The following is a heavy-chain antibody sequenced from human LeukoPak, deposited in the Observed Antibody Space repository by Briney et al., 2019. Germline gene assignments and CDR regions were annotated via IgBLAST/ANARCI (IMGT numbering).Heavy chain of an antibody. CDR1: GYTFTGYA. CDR3: ARAWKGWDP. CDR2: IIPIFGTA. D-gene: IGHD6-19*01. J-gene: IGHJ4*02. V-gene: IGHV1-69*13. Sequence: ASVKVSCKASGYTFTGYAMNWVRQAPGQGLEWMGGIIPIFGTANYAQKFQGRVTITADESTSTAYMELSSLRSEDTAVYYCARAWKGWDPWGQGTLVTVSS.